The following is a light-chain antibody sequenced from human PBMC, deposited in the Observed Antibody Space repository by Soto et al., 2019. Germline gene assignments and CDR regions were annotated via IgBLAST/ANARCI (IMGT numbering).Light chain of an antibody. V-gene: IGLV2-11*01. Sequence: QSALTQPGSVTGSAGQSVTISCTGTSSDVGTYNYVSWYQQHPGKAPKLMIYDVSQRPSGVPDRFSGSKSGNTASLTISGLQAEDESDYYCCSYAGRYSSVFGGGTKLTVL. J-gene: IGLJ2*01. CDR1: SSDVGTYNY. CDR2: DVS. CDR3: CSYAGRYSSV.